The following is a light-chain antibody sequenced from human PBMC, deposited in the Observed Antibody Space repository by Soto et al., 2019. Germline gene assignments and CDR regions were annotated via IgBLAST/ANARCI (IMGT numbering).Light chain of an antibody. J-gene: IGKJ1*01. CDR2: WGS. CDR1: QSLLHSNGYNY. Sequence: DIVMTQSPLSLPVTAGEPASVSCRSSQSLLHSNGYNYLDWYLQKPGQSSQLLIYWGSNPDSWVPDRFSGSESGTDFTVKISRGEAEDVGVYYCMQALQTPWTFGHGTKVEI. CDR3: MQALQTPWT. V-gene: IGKV2-28*01.